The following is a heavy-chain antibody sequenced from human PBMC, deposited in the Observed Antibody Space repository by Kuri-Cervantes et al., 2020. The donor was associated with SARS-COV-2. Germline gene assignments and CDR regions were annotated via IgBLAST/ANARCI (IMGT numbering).Heavy chain of an antibody. V-gene: IGHV4-34*01. Sequence: SETLSLTCAFYGESFSGYYWNWIRQSPGKGLEWIGEVNHRGSTNYNPSLKSRVTISVDTSKNQFSLKLSSVTAADTAVYYCARRSFQPRYYYYYYMDVWGKGTTVTVSS. J-gene: IGHJ6*03. CDR1: GESFSGYY. CDR3: ARRSFQPRYYYYYYMDV. CDR2: VNHRGST.